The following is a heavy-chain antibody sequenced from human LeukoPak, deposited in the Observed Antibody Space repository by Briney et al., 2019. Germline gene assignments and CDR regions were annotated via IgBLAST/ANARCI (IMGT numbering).Heavy chain of an antibody. CDR2: VSYSGRA. D-gene: IGHD1-1*01. CDR1: VASISNYY. J-gene: IGHJ4*02. V-gene: IGHV4-59*08. Sequence: SETLSLTCTVPVASISNYYWSCIRQPPGKGLECIGYVSYSGRANHNPSLKSRVTISADTTKNQFSLKLTSVTAADTAVYYCARHERGAENLDYWGQGTLVTVSS. CDR3: ARHERGAENLDY.